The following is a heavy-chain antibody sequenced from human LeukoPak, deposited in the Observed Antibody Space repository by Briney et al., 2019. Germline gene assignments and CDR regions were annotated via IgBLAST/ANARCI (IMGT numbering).Heavy chain of an antibody. J-gene: IGHJ6*02. CDR2: IYHSGST. Sequence: PSETLSLTCAVSGGSISSSNRWSWVRQPPGKGLEWIGEIYHSGSTNYNPSLKSRVTISVDKSKNQFSLKLSSVTAADTAVYYCARDGYCSGGSCYDYYYGMDVWGQGTTVTVSS. V-gene: IGHV4-4*02. CDR1: GGSISSSNR. D-gene: IGHD2-15*01. CDR3: ARDGYCSGGSCYDYYYGMDV.